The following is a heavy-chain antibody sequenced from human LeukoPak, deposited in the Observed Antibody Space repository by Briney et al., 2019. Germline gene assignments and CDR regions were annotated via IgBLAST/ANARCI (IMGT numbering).Heavy chain of an antibody. Sequence: PGGSLRLSCAASGFTFSSYSMNWVRQAPGKGLEWVSSISSSSSYIYYADSVKGRFTISRDNAKNSLYLQMNSLRAEDTAVYYCASSPRSYFDYWGQGTLVTVSS. CDR2: ISSSSSYI. CDR3: ASSPRSYFDY. CDR1: GFTFSSYS. J-gene: IGHJ4*02. V-gene: IGHV3-21*01.